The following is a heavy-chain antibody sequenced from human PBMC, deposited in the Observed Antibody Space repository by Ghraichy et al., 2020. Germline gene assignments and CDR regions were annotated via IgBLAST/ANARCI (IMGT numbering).Heavy chain of an antibody. CDR1: GYTFTSYG. V-gene: IGHV1-18*01. CDR3: ARSRNDGRSSRWFDP. CDR2: ISAYNGNT. J-gene: IGHJ5*02. D-gene: IGHD1-1*01. Sequence: ASVKVSCKASGYTFTSYGISWVRQAPGQGLEWMGWISAYNGNTNYAQKLQGRVTMTTDTSTSTAYMELRSLRSDDTAVYYCARSRNDGRSSRWFDPWGQGTLVTVSS.